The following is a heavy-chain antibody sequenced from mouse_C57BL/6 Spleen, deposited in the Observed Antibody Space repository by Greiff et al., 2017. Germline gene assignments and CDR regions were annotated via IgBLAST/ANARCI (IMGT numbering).Heavy chain of an antibody. D-gene: IGHD4-1*01. CDR3: ARFGLGPGFAY. V-gene: IGHV1-52*01. CDR1: GYTFTSYW. J-gene: IGHJ3*01. CDR2: IDPSDSET. Sequence: QVQLKQSGAELVRPGSSVKLSCKASGYTFTSYWMHWVKQRPIQGLEWIGNIDPSDSETHYNQKFKDKATLTVDKSSSTAYMQLSSLTSEDSAVYYCARFGLGPGFAYWGQGTLVTVSA.